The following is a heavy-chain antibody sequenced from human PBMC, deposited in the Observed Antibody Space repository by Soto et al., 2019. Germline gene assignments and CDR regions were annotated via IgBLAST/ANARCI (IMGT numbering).Heavy chain of an antibody. D-gene: IGHD1-1*01. CDR2: IKTKAEGVAT. J-gene: IGHJ4*02. CDR3: GPDTTGFGQGELDY. Sequence: DVQLVESGGGSVKPGESLRLSCEASGFTFNTAWMTWLRQAPGKRLEWVALIKTKAEGVATDYDVPVKGRFSVSRDDSSITVYMQVNALRTGDTAVYYCGPDTTGFGQGELDYWGQGTQVSVSS. CDR1: GFTFNTAW. V-gene: IGHV3-15*01.